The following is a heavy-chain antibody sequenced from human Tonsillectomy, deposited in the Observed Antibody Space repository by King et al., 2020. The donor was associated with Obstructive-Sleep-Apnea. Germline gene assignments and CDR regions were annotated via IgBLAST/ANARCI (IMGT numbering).Heavy chain of an antibody. J-gene: IGHJ4*02. Sequence: QLVQSGGGSVQPGRSLRLSCAASGFTFDDYAMHWVRQAPGKGLEGVSGISWNSGSIGYADSVKGRFTISRDNAKDSLYLQMNSLRAEDTALYYCAKGATYRMWSVFDYWRQGTLVTVSS. CDR3: AKGATYRMWSVFDY. D-gene: IGHD2-21*01. CDR1: GFTFDDYA. CDR2: ISWNSGSI. V-gene: IGHV3-9*01.